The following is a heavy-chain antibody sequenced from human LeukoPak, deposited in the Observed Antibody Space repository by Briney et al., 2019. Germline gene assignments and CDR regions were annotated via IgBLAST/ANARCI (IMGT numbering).Heavy chain of an antibody. CDR3: VRPNAYEAFDI. CDR1: GFTFSSYT. J-gene: IGHJ3*02. D-gene: IGHD4/OR15-4a*01. CDR2: ITSGSTYI. V-gene: IGHV3-21*01. Sequence: GGSLRLSCAASGFTFSSYTMNWVRQAPGKGLEWVSSITSGSTYIHYADSGKGRFTISRDNAKNALYLQMNSLRAEDSAVYYCVRPNAYEAFDIWGQRTMVTVSS.